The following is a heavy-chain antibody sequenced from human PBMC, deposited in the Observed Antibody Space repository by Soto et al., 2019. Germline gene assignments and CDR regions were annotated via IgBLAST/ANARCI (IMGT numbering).Heavy chain of an antibody. J-gene: IGHJ3*01. CDR1: GGSMSSGSHY. CDR3: ARLGIDYYDSKKAFDL. V-gene: IGHV4-39*01. Sequence: SETPSLTCTVSGGSMSSGSHYWAWVRQPPGKGLEYIGCIFYQPSTYYNPSLKSRVTMSVDTFKNQFSLNLSSVTAADTAVYFCARLGIDYYDSKKAFDLWGQGTMVTVSS. CDR2: IFYQPST. D-gene: IGHD3-22*01.